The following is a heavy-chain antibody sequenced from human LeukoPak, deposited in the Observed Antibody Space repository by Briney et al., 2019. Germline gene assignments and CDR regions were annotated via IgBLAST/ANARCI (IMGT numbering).Heavy chain of an antibody. CDR3: ARGHAELNAFDI. V-gene: IGHV4-59*01. CDR2: IYYSGST. J-gene: IGHJ3*02. Sequence: PSETLSLTCTVSGGSISSYYWSWIRQPPGKGLEWIGYIYYSGSTNYNPSLKSRVTISVDTSKNQFSLKLSSVTAADTAVYYCARGHAELNAFDIWGQGTMVTVSS. CDR1: GGSISSYY. D-gene: IGHD1-26*01.